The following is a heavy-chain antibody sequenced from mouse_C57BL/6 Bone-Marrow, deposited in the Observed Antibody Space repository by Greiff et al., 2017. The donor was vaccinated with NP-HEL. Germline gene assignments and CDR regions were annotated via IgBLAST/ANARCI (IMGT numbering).Heavy chain of an antibody. J-gene: IGHJ1*03. CDR1: GYAFSSSW. CDR2: IYPGDGDT. CDR3: APLYYYGSSTGYFDV. Sequence: VKLMESGPELVKPGASVKISCKASGYAFSSSWMNWVKQRPGKGLEWIGRIYPGDGDTNYNGKFKGKATLTADKSSSTAYMQLSSLTSEDSAVYFCAPLYYYGSSTGYFDVWGTGTTVTVSS. V-gene: IGHV1-82*01. D-gene: IGHD1-1*01.